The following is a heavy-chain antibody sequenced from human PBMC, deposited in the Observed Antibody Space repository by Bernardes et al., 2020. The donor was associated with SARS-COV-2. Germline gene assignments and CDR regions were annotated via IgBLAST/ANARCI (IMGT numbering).Heavy chain of an antibody. V-gene: IGHV1-24*01. D-gene: IGHD3-3*01. Sequence: ASLKVSCKVSGYTLTAFSMHWVRQAPGKGLEWLGGFDPQQHKIIYAQKFQGRVTMTEVTSTDTAYMELRSLRSEDTAVYYCATDDPAGAVFGVVIYALHIWGQGTMVTVSS. CDR3: ATDDPAGAVFGVVIYALHI. CDR1: GYTLTAFS. CDR2: FDPQQHKI. J-gene: IGHJ3*02.